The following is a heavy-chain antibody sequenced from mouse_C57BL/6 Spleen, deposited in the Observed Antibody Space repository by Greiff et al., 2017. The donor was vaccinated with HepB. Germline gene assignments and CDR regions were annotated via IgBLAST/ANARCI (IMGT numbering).Heavy chain of an antibody. V-gene: IGHV3-6*01. Sequence: EVKLEESGPGLVKPSQSLSLTCSVTGYSITSGYYWNWIRQFPGNKLDWMGYISYAGSNNYNPSLKNRISITRDTSKNQFFLKLNSVTTEDTATYYCARRYGSSLHWYFDVWGTGTTVTVSS. CDR2: ISYAGSN. J-gene: IGHJ1*03. CDR3: ARRYGSSLHWYFDV. CDR1: GYSITSGYY. D-gene: IGHD1-1*01.